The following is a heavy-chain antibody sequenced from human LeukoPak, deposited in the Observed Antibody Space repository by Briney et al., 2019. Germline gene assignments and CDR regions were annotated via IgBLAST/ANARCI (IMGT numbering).Heavy chain of an antibody. V-gene: IGHV4-61*08. CDR1: GGSISSGGYY. D-gene: IGHD3-10*01. CDR3: ARSYDSGNYFDY. J-gene: IGHJ4*02. CDR2: IYYSGSA. Sequence: PSETLSLTCTVSGGSISSGGYYWSWIRQHPGKGLEWIGYIYYSGSANYNPSLKSRVTISVDTSKNQFSLKLSSVTAADTAVYYCARSYDSGNYFDYWGQGTLVTVSS.